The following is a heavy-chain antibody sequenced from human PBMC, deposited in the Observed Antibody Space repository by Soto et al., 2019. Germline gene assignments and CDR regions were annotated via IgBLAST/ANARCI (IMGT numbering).Heavy chain of an antibody. J-gene: IGHJ5*02. CDR3: AKVARQLVFWFDP. Sequence: EVQLLESGGGLVQPGGSLRLSCAASGFTFSSYAMSWVRQAPGKGLEWVSAISGSGGSTYYADSVKGRFTISRDNAKNTLYLQMNIRRAEDTAVYYCAKVARQLVFWFDPWGQGTLVTVSS. D-gene: IGHD6-13*01. CDR1: GFTFSSYA. V-gene: IGHV3-23*01. CDR2: ISGSGGST.